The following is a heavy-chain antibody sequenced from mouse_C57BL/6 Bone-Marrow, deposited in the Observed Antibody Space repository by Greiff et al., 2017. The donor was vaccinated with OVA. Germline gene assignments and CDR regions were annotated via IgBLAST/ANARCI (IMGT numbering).Heavy chain of an antibody. CDR1: GYTFTSYW. V-gene: IGHV1-72*01. CDR2: IDPNSGGT. J-gene: IGHJ2*01. CDR3: ARRAYSDPDYFDY. Sequence: VQLQQPGAELVKPGASVKLSCTASGYTFTSYWMPWVKQRPGRGLEWIGRIDPNSGGTKYNEKFKSKATLTVDKPYSTAYMQLSSLTSEDSAVYNCARRAYSDPDYFDYWGQGTTLTVAS. D-gene: IGHD2-13*01.